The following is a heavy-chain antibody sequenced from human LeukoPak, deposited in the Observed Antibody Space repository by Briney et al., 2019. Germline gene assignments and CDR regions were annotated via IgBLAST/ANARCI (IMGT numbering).Heavy chain of an antibody. CDR3: SEGYFEPFDH. V-gene: IGHV4-59*02. CDR1: GVSVSTSH. Sequence: SGTLSLTCNVSGVSVSTSHWNWIRQRPGKGLEWIGCLCYTGKAVYNPSLKSRVSISLGSSNHHFSLTLTSVTAADTAVYYCSEGYFEPFDHWGQGILVTVSS. CDR2: LCYTGKA. J-gene: IGHJ4*02. D-gene: IGHD2/OR15-2a*01.